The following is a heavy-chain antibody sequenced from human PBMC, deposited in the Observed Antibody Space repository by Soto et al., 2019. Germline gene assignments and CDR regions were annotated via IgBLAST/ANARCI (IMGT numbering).Heavy chain of an antibody. CDR2: INHSGST. J-gene: IGHJ5*02. CDR1: GGSFSGYY. Sequence: PSETLSLTCAVYGGSFSGYYWSWIRQPPGKGLEWIGEINHSGSTNYNPSLKSRVTISVDTSKNQFSLKLSSVTAADTAVYYCARVRITMVRGGSWFDPWGQGTLVTVSS. V-gene: IGHV4-34*01. D-gene: IGHD3-10*01. CDR3: ARVRITMVRGGSWFDP.